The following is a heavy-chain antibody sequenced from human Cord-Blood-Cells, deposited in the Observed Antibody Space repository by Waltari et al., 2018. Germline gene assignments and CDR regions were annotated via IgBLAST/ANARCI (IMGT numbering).Heavy chain of an antibody. V-gene: IGHV1-69*06. CDR3: ARGGGGDHNWDDAFDI. J-gene: IGHJ3*02. Sequence: QVQLVQSGAEVKKPGSSVKVSCKASGGTFSSYAISWVRQAPGQGLEWMGGLIPILGTANYAQKSQGRVTITADKSTSTAYRELSSLRSEDTAVYYCARGGGGDHNWDDAFDIWGQGTMVTVSS. CDR2: LIPILGTA. D-gene: IGHD1-20*01. CDR1: GGTFSSYA.